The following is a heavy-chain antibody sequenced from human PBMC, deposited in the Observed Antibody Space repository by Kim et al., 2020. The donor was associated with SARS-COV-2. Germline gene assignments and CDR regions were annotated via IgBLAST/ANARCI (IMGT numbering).Heavy chain of an antibody. CDR3: AKDRGYFVWLRPGAFDI. Sequence: GGSLRLSCAASGFTFNTYAMSWVRQAPGKGLEWVSAISGSGGSTNNADSVKGRFTISRDNSKNTLYLQMNSLRAEDTAVYYCAKDRGYFVWLRPGAFDIWGQGTMVTVSS. J-gene: IGHJ3*02. CDR2: ISGSGGST. CDR1: GFTFNTYA. D-gene: IGHD3-9*01. V-gene: IGHV3-23*01.